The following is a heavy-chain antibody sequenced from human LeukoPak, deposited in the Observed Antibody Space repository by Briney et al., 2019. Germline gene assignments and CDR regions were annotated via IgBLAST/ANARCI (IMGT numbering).Heavy chain of an antibody. J-gene: IGHJ4*02. D-gene: IGHD6-19*01. CDR3: AREPGDSSGWSE. Sequence: GGSLRLSCAASGFXFSNYDIHWVRQATGKGLEWVSAIGTAGDTYYPGSVKGRFTISRDNAKNSLYLQMNSLRAEDTAVYYCAREPGDSSGWSEWGQGTLVTVSS. V-gene: IGHV3-13*04. CDR1: GFXFSNYD. CDR2: IGTAGDT.